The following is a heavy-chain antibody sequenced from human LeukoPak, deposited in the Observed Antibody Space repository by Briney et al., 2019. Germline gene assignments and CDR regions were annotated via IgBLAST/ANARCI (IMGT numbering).Heavy chain of an antibody. D-gene: IGHD2-2*01. J-gene: IGHJ5*02. V-gene: IGHV4-59*01. Sequence: SETLSLTCTVSGGSISSYYWSWIRQPPGKGLEWIGSIYYSGSTNYNPSLKSRVTISVDTSKNQFSLKLSSVTAADTAVYYCARLRGVVPAASKRFDPWGQGTLVTVSS. CDR3: ARLRGVVPAASKRFDP. CDR2: IYYSGST. CDR1: GGSISSYY.